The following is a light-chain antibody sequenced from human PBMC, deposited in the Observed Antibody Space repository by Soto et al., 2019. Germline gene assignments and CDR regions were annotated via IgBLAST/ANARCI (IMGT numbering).Light chain of an antibody. Sequence: EIVLTQSPGTLSLSPGERATLSCTASQSVTSSCLARYQRKPGQAPRLLIHTTSTRATDIPDRFSGSGSGTDFTLTISRLEPEDFAVYYCQQCGGSPLFSFGPGTRVDI. CDR3: QQCGGSPLFS. CDR2: TTS. CDR1: QSVTSSC. V-gene: IGKV3-20*01. J-gene: IGKJ3*01.